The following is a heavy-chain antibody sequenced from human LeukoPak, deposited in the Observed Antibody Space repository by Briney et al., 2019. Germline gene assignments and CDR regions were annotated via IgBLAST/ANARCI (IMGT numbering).Heavy chain of an antibody. CDR1: GFTFSSYG. CDR3: AKEEGYCSSTSCSYFDY. V-gene: IGHV3-30*02. D-gene: IGHD2-2*01. J-gene: IGHJ4*02. CDR2: IRYDGSNK. Sequence: PGGSLRLSCAASGFTFSSYGMHWVRQAPGKGLEWVAFIRYDGSNKYYADSVKGRFTISRDNSKNTLYLQMNSLRAEDTAVYYCAKEEGYCSSTSCSYFDYWGQGTLVTVSS.